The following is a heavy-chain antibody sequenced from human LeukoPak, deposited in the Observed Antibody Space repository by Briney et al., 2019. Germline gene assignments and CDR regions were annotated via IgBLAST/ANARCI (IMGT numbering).Heavy chain of an antibody. V-gene: IGHV1-8*03. CDR1: GYTFTSYD. Sequence: ASVKVSCKASGYTFTSYDINWVRQATGQGLEWMGWMNPNSGNTGYAQKFQGRVTITRNTSISTAYMELNSLRSEDTAVYYCARSSSSWLYYYYYMDVWGKGATVTVSS. J-gene: IGHJ6*03. CDR3: ARSSSSWLYYYYYMDV. CDR2: MNPNSGNT. D-gene: IGHD6-13*01.